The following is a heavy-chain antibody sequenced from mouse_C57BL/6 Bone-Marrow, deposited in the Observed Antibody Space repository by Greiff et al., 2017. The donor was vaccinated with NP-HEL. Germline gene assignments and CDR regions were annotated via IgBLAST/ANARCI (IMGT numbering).Heavy chain of an antibody. D-gene: IGHD1-1*01. J-gene: IGHJ2*01. CDR1: GYAFTNYL. V-gene: IGHV1-54*01. CDR2: INPGSGGT. Sequence: VQLQQSGAELVRPGTSVKVSCKASGYAFTNYLLEWVKQRPGQGLEWIGVINPGSGGTNYNEKFKGKATLTADKSSSTAYMQLSSLTSEDSAVYFCARGSSYKDYFDYWGQGTTLTVSS. CDR3: ARGSSYKDYFDY.